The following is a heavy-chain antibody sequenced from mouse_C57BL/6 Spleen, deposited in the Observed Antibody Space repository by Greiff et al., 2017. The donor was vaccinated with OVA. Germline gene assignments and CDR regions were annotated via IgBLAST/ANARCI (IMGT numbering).Heavy chain of an antibody. V-gene: IGHV5-9-1*02. Sequence: EVMLVESGEGLVKPGGSLKLSCAASGFTFSSYAMSWVRQTPEKRLEWVAYISSGGDYIYYADTVKGRFTISRDNARNTLYLQMSGLKSEDTAMYYCTRSPNYYGSSYPAWFAYWGQGTLVTVSA. CDR1: GFTFSSYA. CDR2: ISSGGDYI. J-gene: IGHJ3*01. D-gene: IGHD1-1*01. CDR3: TRSPNYYGSSYPAWFAY.